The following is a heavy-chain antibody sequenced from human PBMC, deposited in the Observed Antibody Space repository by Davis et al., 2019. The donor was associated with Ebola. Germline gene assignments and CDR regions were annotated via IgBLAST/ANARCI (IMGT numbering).Heavy chain of an antibody. CDR1: GFTFSSYS. J-gene: IGHJ4*02. CDR3: ARDLLWAGFFDY. CDR2: ISSSSSYI. V-gene: IGHV3-21*01. D-gene: IGHD2-21*01. Sequence: GESLKISCAASGFTFSSYSMNWVRQAPGKRLEWVSSISSSSSYIYYADSVKGRFTISRDNAKNSLYLQMNSLRAEDTAVYYCARDLLWAGFFDYWGQGTLVTVSS.